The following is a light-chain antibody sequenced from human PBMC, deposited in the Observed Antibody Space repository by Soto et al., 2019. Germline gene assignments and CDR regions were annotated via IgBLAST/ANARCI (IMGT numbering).Light chain of an antibody. CDR1: QSVSSSY. CDR2: GAS. J-gene: IGKJ1*01. V-gene: IGKV3-20*01. Sequence: EIVLTQSPGTLSLSPGERATLSCRASQSVSSSYLAWYQQKSGQAPRLLIYGASSRATGIPDRFSGSGSGTDFTLTISRLEPEDFAVYSCQQYDSSPWTFGQGTKVEIK. CDR3: QQYDSSPWT.